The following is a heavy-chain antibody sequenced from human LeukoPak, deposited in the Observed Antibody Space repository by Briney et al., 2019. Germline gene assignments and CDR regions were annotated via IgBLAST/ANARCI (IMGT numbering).Heavy chain of an antibody. D-gene: IGHD3-10*01. CDR1: GGSFSGYY. V-gene: IGHV4-34*01. CDR3: ARSSVHDY. Sequence: PSETLSLTCAVCGGSFSGYYWSWIRQPPGKGLEWIGEINHSGSTNYNPSLKSRVTISVDTSKNQFSLKLSSVTAADTAVYYCARSSVHDYWGQGTLVTVSS. CDR2: INHSGST. J-gene: IGHJ4*02.